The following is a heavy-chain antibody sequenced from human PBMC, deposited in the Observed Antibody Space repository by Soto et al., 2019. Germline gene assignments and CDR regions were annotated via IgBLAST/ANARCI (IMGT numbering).Heavy chain of an antibody. V-gene: IGHV4-31*03. CDR1: GGSISSGGYY. D-gene: IGHD3-22*01. CDR2: IYYSGST. J-gene: IGHJ4*02. CDR3: ARAPLPVRSFFDY. Sequence: SETLSLTCTVSGGSISSGGYYWSWIRQHPGKGLEWIGYIYYSGSTYYNPSPKSRVTISVDTSKNQFSLKLSSVTAADTAVYYCARAPLPVRSFFDYWGQGTLVTVSS.